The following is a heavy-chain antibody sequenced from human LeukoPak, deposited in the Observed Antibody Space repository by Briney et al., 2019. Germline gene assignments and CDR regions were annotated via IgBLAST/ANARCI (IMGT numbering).Heavy chain of an antibody. CDR1: GYTFSTYW. Sequence: PGESLKISCKGSGYTFSTYWIGWVRQMPGKGLEWMGIIYPGDSDTRYSPSFQGQVTISADKSISTAYLQWSSLKASDTAMYYCARLIGSPSSSWWHYFDYWGQGTLVTVSS. J-gene: IGHJ4*02. CDR2: IYPGDSDT. V-gene: IGHV5-51*01. D-gene: IGHD6-13*01. CDR3: ARLIGSPSSSWWHYFDY.